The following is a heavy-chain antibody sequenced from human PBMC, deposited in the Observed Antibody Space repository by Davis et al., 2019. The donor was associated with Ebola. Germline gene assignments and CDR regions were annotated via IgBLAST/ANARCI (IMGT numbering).Heavy chain of an antibody. D-gene: IGHD5-12*01. V-gene: IGHV3-9*03. J-gene: IGHJ4*02. Sequence: PGGSLRLSCVASGFTFNSFAMAWVRQAPGKGLEWVSGISWNSGSIGYADSVKGRFTISRDNAKNSLYLQMNSLRAEDMALYYCAKGGYGVLGYYFDYWGQGTLVTVSS. CDR2: ISWNSGSI. CDR1: GFTFNSFA. CDR3: AKGGYGVLGYYFDY.